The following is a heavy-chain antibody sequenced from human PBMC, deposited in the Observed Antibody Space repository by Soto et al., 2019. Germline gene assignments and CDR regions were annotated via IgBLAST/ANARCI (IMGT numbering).Heavy chain of an antibody. J-gene: IGHJ6*03. CDR3: AGRYCTNGVCYTNYCSYIYG. CDR1: GFTFSTYA. CDR2: ITTSGGKT. V-gene: IGHV3-23*01. Sequence: EVQLLGSGGGLVQPGGSLRLSCAASGFTFSTYAMSWVRQAPGRGLEWVSTITTSGGKTYYAGSVQGRFTFSRANSKNRRYRPMNSLRAEDTAVYECAGRYCTNGVCYTNYCSYIYGWGRGTTVTVSS. D-gene: IGHD2-8*01.